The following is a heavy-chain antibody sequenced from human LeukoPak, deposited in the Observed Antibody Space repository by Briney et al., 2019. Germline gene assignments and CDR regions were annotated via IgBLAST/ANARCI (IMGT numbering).Heavy chain of an antibody. D-gene: IGHD6-19*01. CDR1: GGSISSYY. J-gene: IGHJ4*02. V-gene: IGHV4-59*12. CDR2: IYYSGST. Sequence: SETLSLTCTVSGGSISSYYWSWIRQPPGKGLEWIGYIYYSGSTNYNPSLKSRVTISVDTSKNQFSLKLSSVTAADTAVYYCARSERYSSGWYVIDYWGQGTLVTVSS. CDR3: ARSERYSSGWYVIDY.